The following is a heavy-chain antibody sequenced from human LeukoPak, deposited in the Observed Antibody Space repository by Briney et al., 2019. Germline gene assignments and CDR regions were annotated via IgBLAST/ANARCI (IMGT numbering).Heavy chain of an antibody. J-gene: IGHJ4*02. CDR3: ARGSPSRYNYDSSGYYGGYFDY. D-gene: IGHD3-22*01. V-gene: IGHV1-24*01. CDR1: GYTLTELS. Sequence: AASVKVSCKVSGYTLTELSMHWVRQAPGKGLEWMGGFDPEDGETIYAQKFQGRVTMTEDTSTDTAYMELRSLRSDDTAVYYCARGSPSRYNYDSSGYYGGYFDYWGQGTPVTVSS. CDR2: FDPEDGET.